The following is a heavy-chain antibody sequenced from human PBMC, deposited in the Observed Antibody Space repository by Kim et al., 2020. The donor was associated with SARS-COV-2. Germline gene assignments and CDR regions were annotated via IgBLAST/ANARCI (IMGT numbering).Heavy chain of an antibody. CDR2: IWYDGSNK. V-gene: IGHV3-33*06. J-gene: IGHJ1*01. D-gene: IGHD2-15*01. CDR3: AKDNGVVVAVEYFQH. Sequence: GGSLRLSCAASGFTFSSYAMHWVRQAPGKGLEWVAVIWYDGSNKYYADSVKGRFTISRDNSKNTLYLQMNSLRAEDTAVYYCAKDNGVVVAVEYFQHWGQGTLVTVSS. CDR1: GFTFSSYA.